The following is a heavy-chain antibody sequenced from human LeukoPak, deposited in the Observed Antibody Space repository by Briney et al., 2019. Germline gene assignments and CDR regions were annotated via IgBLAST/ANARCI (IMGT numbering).Heavy chain of an antibody. CDR1: GFTFSSYS. J-gene: IGHJ4*02. Sequence: GGSLRLSCAASGFTFSSYSMKWVRQAPGKGLEWVSYITSSSSTIYYADSEKRRFTISRDNAKSSLYLQMNSLRAEDTAVHYCAREDDYVWGIYRRVVTAILGFDYWGQGTLVTVSS. D-gene: IGHD3-16*02. V-gene: IGHV3-48*01. CDR2: ITSSSSTI. CDR3: AREDDYVWGIYRRVVTAILGFDY.